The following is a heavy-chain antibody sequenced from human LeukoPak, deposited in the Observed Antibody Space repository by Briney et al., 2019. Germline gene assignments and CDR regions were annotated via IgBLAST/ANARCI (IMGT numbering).Heavy chain of an antibody. CDR3: ARGKYSFDY. J-gene: IGHJ4*02. CDR2: IYASGST. V-gene: IGHV4-4*07. CDR1: GDSISGYY. Sequence: SETLSLTCTVSGDSISGYYWSWIRQPVGKGLEWIGRIYASGSTNYNPSLRSRVTMSVDTSESQFSLTLSSVTAEDTAVYYCARGKYSFDYWGQGTLVTVSS.